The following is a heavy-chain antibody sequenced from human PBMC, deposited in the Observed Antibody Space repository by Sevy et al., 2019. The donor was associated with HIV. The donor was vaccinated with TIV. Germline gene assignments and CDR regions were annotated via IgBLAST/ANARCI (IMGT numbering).Heavy chain of an antibody. V-gene: IGHV3-23*01. CDR2: ISITGGST. Sequence: GGSLRLSCAASGFTFSIYAMSWVRQAPGKGLEWVSVISITGGSTYYVDSVKGRFTISRDNSKNTLYLQMNTLRAEDTAVYHCAKDRVSGTYYTGDFDYWGQGTLVTVSS. CDR3: AKDRVSGTYYTGDFDY. D-gene: IGHD3-10*01. J-gene: IGHJ4*02. CDR1: GFTFSIYA.